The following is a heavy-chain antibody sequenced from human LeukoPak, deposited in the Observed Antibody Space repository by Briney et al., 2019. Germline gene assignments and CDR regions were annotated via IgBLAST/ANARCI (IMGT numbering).Heavy chain of an antibody. D-gene: IGHD2-2*01. V-gene: IGHV3-53*01. CDR2: IYSGGST. J-gene: IGHJ4*02. CDR1: GFTVSSKY. Sequence: PGGSLRLSCAASGFTVSSKYMSWVRQARGRGLEWVSVIYSGGSTYYADSVKGRFTISRDNSKNTLYLQMSSLRAEDTAVYYCARGCSSTSCYGFDYWGQGTLVTVSS. CDR3: ARGCSSTSCYGFDY.